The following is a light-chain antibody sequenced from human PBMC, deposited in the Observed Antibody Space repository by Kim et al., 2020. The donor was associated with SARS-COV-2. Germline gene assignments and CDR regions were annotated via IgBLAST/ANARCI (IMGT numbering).Light chain of an antibody. J-gene: IGKJ4*01. V-gene: IGKV4-1*01. CDR2: WAS. CDR1: QSVLYSSNNKNY. Sequence: VMTQSPDSLAVSLGERATINCKSSQSVLYSSNNKNYLAWYQQKPGQPPKLLIYWASTRESGVPDRFSGSGSGTDFTLTISSLQAEDVAVYYCQQYYSTPLTFGGGTKVDIK. CDR3: QQYYSTPLT.